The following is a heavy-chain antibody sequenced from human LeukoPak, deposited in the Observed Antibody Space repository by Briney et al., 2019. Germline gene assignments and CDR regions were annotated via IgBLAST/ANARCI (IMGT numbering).Heavy chain of an antibody. J-gene: IGHJ5*02. CDR3: AKGGYSGGYYGWARGPRTDWFDP. Sequence: PGGSLRLSCAASGFTFSSYWMHWVRQAPGKGLVWVSRINTDGSTTSYADSVKGRFTISRDNSKNTLYLQMNSLRAEDTAAYYCAKGGYSGGYYGWARGPRTDWFDPWGQGTLVTVSS. CDR2: INTDGSTT. V-gene: IGHV3-74*01. CDR1: GFTFSSYW. D-gene: IGHD1-26*01.